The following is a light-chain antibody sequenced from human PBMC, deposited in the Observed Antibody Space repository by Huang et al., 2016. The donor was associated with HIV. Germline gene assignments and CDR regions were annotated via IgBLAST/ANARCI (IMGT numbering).Light chain of an antibody. CDR1: QSFSSS. V-gene: IGKV1-39*01. Sequence: DIQMTQSPSSLSASVGYRVTISCRSSQSFSSSLDWYQQRPGKAPKLLIYAASSLQSGVPSRLSGSGSGTDFSHTINSLQPEDFATYYCQQSDSTPYTFGQGTKLGIK. CDR3: QQSDSTPYT. J-gene: IGKJ2*01. CDR2: AAS.